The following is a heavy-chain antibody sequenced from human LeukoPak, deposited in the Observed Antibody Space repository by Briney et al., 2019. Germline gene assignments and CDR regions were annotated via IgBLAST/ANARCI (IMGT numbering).Heavy chain of an antibody. CDR2: ISGGSYTI. D-gene: IGHD3-9*01. V-gene: IGHV3-48*02. CDR1: GFTFNVYS. Sequence: GVSLRLFCAASGFTFNVYSMIWLRQSRGEGLVWVSYISGGSYTIYYADTVKGRFTISRDNAKNTLYLQMNSLRDEDTAVYYCARNRHYILAGYSPFDFWGQGPLVIVSA. J-gene: IGHJ4*02. CDR3: ARNRHYILAGYSPFDF.